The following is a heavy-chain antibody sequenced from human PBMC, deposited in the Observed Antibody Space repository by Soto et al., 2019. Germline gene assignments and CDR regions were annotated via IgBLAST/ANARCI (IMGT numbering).Heavy chain of an antibody. J-gene: IGHJ4*02. V-gene: IGHV3-74*01. D-gene: IGHD6-19*01. CDR1: EFTFSSYW. CDR2: INSDGSST. Sequence: EVQLVESGGGVVQPGGSLRLSCVASEFTFSSYWMYWVRQVPGKGLVWVSRINSDGSSTSYADSVKGRFTISRDNAKNTLYLQTSSLRSEDTAVYYGSRSPSSGWYYFDYWGQGTLGTASS. CDR3: SRSPSSGWYYFDY.